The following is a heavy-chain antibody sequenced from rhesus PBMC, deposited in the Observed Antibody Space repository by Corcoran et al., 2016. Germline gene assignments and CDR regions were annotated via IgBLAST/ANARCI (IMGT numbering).Heavy chain of an antibody. CDR3: ARARGLYNSLDV. Sequence: EVQLVQSGAEVKKPGASVKVSCKVSGYTFTELSMQWVRQAPGKGSEGVGGDDPGKGGIRQEENVKGRVTMTEDTSTETAYMELSSRRSEDTAVYYCARARGLYNSLDVWGRGVLVTVSS. CDR2: DDPGKGGI. J-gene: IGHJ5-2*02. D-gene: IGHD2-39*01. V-gene: IGHV1-156*01. CDR1: GYTFTELS.